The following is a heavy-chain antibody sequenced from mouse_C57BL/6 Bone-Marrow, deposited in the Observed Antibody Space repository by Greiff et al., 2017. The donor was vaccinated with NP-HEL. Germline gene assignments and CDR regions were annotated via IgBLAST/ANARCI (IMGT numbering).Heavy chain of an antibody. J-gene: IGHJ2*01. Sequence: EVKLMESGAELVRPGASVKLSCTASGFNIKDDYMHWVKQRPEQGLEWIGWIDPENGDTEHASKFQGKATITADTSSNTAYLQLSSLTSEDTAVYYCTTYDGYLDYWGQGTTLTVSS. D-gene: IGHD2-3*01. CDR3: TTYDGYLDY. CDR2: IDPENGDT. V-gene: IGHV14-4*01. CDR1: GFNIKDDY.